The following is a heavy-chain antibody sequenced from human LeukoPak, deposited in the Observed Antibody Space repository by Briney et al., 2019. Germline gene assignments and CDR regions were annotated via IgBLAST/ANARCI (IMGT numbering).Heavy chain of an antibody. CDR3: ARGYDY. CDR1: GFTFSTYW. Sequence: GGSLRLSCAASGFTFSTYWMHWVRQAPGKGLVWVPRINSDGSSISYADSVKGRFTISRDNAKNTVYLQMNSLRVEDTAVYYCARGYDYWGQGTLVTVSS. J-gene: IGHJ4*02. D-gene: IGHD5-18*01. V-gene: IGHV3-74*01. CDR2: INSDGSSI.